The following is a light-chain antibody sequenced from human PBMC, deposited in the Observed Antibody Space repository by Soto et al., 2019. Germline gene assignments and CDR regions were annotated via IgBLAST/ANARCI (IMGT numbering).Light chain of an antibody. V-gene: IGKV1-5*01. Sequence: DIQMTQSPSTLSASVGDRVTITCRASQSISSWLAWYQQKPGKAPKFLISDVSSLERGVPSRFSGSGSGTEFTLTISSMQPDDFATFYCQQYTGYSRTLGQGTKVDIK. J-gene: IGKJ1*01. CDR1: QSISSW. CDR3: QQYTGYSRT. CDR2: DVS.